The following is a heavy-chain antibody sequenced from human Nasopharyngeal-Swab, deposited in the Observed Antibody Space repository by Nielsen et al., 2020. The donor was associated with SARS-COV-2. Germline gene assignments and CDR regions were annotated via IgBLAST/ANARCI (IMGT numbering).Heavy chain of an antibody. D-gene: IGHD3-16*01. CDR2: VYNSGST. J-gene: IGHJ3*02. CDR3: ARERGGWDSFDI. CDR1: GDSVSSGSDY. Sequence: SETLSLTCTVSGDSVSSGSDYWTWIRQSPGKGLEWMGYVYNSGSTKYNPSLKSRVTISADTSKNQFSVKLTSVTAADTAVYYCARERGGWDSFDIWGQGTLVTVSS. V-gene: IGHV4-61*01.